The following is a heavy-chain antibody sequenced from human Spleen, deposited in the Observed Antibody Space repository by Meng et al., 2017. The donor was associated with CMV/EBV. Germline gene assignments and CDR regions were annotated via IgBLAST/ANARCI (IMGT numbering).Heavy chain of an antibody. CDR2: INPDSGGT. J-gene: IGHJ4*02. Sequence: ASVKVSCKASGYTFTSYYMHWVRQAPGQGLEWMGWINPDSGGTNYAQKFQGRVTMTRDTSISTAYMELSSLSSDDTAVYYCARTYISSWPNLPIDYWGQGTLVTVSS. V-gene: IGHV1-2*02. CDR1: GYTFTSYY. CDR3: ARTYISSWPNLPIDY. D-gene: IGHD2-15*01.